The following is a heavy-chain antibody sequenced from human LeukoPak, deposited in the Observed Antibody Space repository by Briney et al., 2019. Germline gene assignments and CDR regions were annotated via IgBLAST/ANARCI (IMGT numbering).Heavy chain of an antibody. Sequence: GGSLRLSCAASGFTFGDYAMSWVRQAPGKGLEWVSFIRRKAHGGTTEYAASVKGRFSSSRDDSKSIAYLQMNSLKTEDTAVYFCTRVTYYYDNSGYFHFDSWGQGSLVTVSS. D-gene: IGHD3-22*01. J-gene: IGHJ4*02. CDR3: TRVTYYYDNSGYFHFDS. V-gene: IGHV3-49*04. CDR1: GFTFGDYA. CDR2: IRRKAHGGTT.